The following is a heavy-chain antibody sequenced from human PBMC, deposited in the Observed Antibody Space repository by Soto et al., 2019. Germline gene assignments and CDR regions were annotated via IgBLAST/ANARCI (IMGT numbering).Heavy chain of an antibody. V-gene: IGHV1-69*12. Sequence: QVQLVQSGAEVKKPGSSVKVSCKASGGTFSSYAISWVRQAPGQGLEWMGGIIPIFGTANYAQKFQGRVTIXAXXSTSTAYMELRSLRSEDTAVDYCARQYGASLYFDYWGQGTLVTVSS. CDR2: IIPIFGTA. CDR3: ARQYGASLYFDY. D-gene: IGHD4-17*01. J-gene: IGHJ4*02. CDR1: GGTFSSYA.